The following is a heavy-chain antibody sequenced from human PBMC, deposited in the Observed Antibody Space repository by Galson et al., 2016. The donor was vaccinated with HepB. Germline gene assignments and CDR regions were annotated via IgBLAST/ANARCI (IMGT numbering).Heavy chain of an antibody. J-gene: IGHJ5*02. Sequence: SETLSLTCTVSGGSISPYYWSWIRQPPGKGLEWIGCIYYIGSTNYNPSLRSQVTISVDTSRNQFSLRLRSVTAADTAVYYCARRRNYYDSSGYYYDYCDPWGRGTLVTVSS. CDR1: GGSISPYY. D-gene: IGHD3-22*01. CDR2: IYYIGST. CDR3: ARRRNYYDSSGYYYDYCDP. V-gene: IGHV4-59*08.